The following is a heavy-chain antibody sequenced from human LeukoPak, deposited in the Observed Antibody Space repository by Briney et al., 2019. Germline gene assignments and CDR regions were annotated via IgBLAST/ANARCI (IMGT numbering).Heavy chain of an antibody. CDR2: IKSKTDGGTT. Sequence: GGSLRLSCAASGFTFSSYSMNWVRQAPGKGLEWVGRIKSKTDGGTTYYADSVKGRFTISKDNSKNTVYLQMSSLRVDDTAVYYCAKAASSSWPSYYYGMDVWGQGTTVTVSS. J-gene: IGHJ6*02. CDR3: AKAASSSWPSYYYGMDV. D-gene: IGHD6-13*01. CDR1: GFTFSSYS. V-gene: IGHV3-23*01.